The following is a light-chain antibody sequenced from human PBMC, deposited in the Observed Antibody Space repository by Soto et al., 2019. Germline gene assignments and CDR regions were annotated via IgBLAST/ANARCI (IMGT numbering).Light chain of an antibody. J-gene: IGKJ3*01. Sequence: EIVLPQSPLYLPVTPGEPASISCRSSQSLLHSNGDTYLDWYLQKPGQSPQLLVYLGYNRASGVPGRFSGTGSGADFTLRISRVEAEDVGVYYCMQTLQAPKTFGPGTRVDIK. V-gene: IGKV2-28*01. CDR3: MQTLQAPKT. CDR1: QSLLHSNGDTY. CDR2: LGY.